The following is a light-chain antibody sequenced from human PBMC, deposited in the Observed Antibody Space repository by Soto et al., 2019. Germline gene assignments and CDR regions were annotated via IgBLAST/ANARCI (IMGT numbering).Light chain of an antibody. CDR2: DAS. J-gene: IGKJ1*01. V-gene: IGKV3-11*01. CDR1: QSVTTY. Sequence: EIVLTQSPVTLSLSPGERATLSCRASQSVTTYLAWYQQKPGQAPRLLIYDASNRATDIPARFSGSGSGTDFTLTISSLEPEDFAVYYCQQRSNSWTFGQGTKVEIK. CDR3: QQRSNSWT.